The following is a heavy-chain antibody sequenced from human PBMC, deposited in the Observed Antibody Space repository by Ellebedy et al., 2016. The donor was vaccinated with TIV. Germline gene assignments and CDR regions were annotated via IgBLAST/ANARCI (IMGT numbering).Heavy chain of an antibody. CDR3: ARESPGATSGFDY. CDR1: GYIFASFG. V-gene: IGHV1-46*01. Sequence: ASVKVSCKASGYIFASFGMNWVRQAPGQGLEWMGMFSPSNGGINYSQKFLGRVTMTRDTSTSTVYMELTSLTSEDTAVYYCARESPGATSGFDYWGRGTLVTVSS. J-gene: IGHJ4*02. D-gene: IGHD1-26*01. CDR2: FSPSNGGI.